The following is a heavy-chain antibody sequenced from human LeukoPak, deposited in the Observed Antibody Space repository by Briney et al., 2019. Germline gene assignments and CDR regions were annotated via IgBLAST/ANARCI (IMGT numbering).Heavy chain of an antibody. V-gene: IGHV4-38-2*01. CDR2: IYHSGST. CDR1: GYSISSGYS. J-gene: IGHJ5*02. D-gene: IGHD6-19*01. CDR3: ARVGQWLASDWFDP. Sequence: SETLSLTCAVSGYSISSGYSWGWIRQPPGKGLEWIGSIYHSGSTYYNPSLKSRVTISVDTSKNQFSLKLSSVTAAGTAVYYCARVGQWLASDWFDPWGQGTLVTVSS.